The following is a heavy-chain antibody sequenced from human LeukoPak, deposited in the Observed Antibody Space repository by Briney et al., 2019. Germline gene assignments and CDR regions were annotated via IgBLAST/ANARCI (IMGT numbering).Heavy chain of an antibody. CDR3: AREGGYDYVWGSYAY. D-gene: IGHD3-16*01. Sequence: ASVKVSCKASGYTFTGYYMHRVRQAPGQGLEWMGWINPNSGGTNYAQKFQGRVTMTRDTSISTAYMELSRLRSDDTAVYYCAREGGYDYVWGSYAYWGQGTLVTVSS. V-gene: IGHV1-2*02. CDR2: INPNSGGT. CDR1: GYTFTGYY. J-gene: IGHJ4*02.